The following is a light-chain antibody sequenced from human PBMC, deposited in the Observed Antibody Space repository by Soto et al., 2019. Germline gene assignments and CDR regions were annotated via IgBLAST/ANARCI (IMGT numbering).Light chain of an antibody. Sequence: QSVLTQPASVSGSPGQSVTISCTGTSSDVGAYDFVSWYQQHPGKAPKVMIYEVSDRPSGVSNRFSGSKSGNTASLTISGLQTEDEADYYCSSFSSITREVFGGGTKLTVL. CDR2: EVS. J-gene: IGLJ2*01. CDR1: SSDVGAYDF. CDR3: SSFSSITREV. V-gene: IGLV2-14*01.